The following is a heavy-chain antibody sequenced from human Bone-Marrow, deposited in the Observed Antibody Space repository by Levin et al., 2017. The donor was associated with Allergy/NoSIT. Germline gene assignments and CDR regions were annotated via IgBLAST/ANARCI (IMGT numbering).Heavy chain of an antibody. V-gene: IGHV1-8*01. Sequence: VASVKVSCKASGYTFTSYDINWVRQATGQGLEWMGWMNPNSGNTGYAQKFRGRVTMTRNTSISTAYMELSSLRSEDTAVYYCARDRGIAADHYFDYWGQGTLVTVSS. CDR2: MNPNSGNT. J-gene: IGHJ4*02. CDR3: ARDRGIAADHYFDY. D-gene: IGHD6-13*01. CDR1: GYTFTSYD.